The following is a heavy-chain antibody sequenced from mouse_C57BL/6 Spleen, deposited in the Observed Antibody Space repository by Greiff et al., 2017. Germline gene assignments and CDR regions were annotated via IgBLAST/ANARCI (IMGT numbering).Heavy chain of an antibody. J-gene: IGHJ4*01. Sequence: EVQRVESGEGLVKPGGSLKLSCAASGFTFSSYAMSWVRQTPEKRLEWVAYISSGGDYIYYADTVKGRFTISRYTARNTLYLQMSSPKSEDTAMYYCTRDKEYAMDYWGQGTSVTVSA. CDR1: GFTFSSYA. CDR2: ISSGGDYI. V-gene: IGHV5-9-1*02. CDR3: TRDKEYAMDY.